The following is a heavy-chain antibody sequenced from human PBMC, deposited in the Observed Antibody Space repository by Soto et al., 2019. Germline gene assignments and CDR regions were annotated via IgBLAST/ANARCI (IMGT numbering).Heavy chain of an antibody. V-gene: IGHV4-30-2*01. D-gene: IGHD6-19*01. CDR3: AIRGASQWLKF. CDR1: GGSISSGGYS. J-gene: IGHJ4*02. Sequence: SETLSLTCAVSGGSISSGGYSWSWIRQPPGKGLEWIGYIYHSGSIYYNPSLKSRVTISVDRSENQFSLKLSSVTAADTAIYYCAIRGASQWLKFWGQGTLVTVSS. CDR2: IYHSGSI.